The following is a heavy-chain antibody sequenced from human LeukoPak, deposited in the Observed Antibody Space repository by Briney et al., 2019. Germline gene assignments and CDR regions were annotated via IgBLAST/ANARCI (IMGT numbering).Heavy chain of an antibody. V-gene: IGHV3-30*03. CDR3: ATGRWLQLAGY. Sequence: GGSLRLSCAASGFTFSSLGMHWVRQAPGKGLEWVAVISYDGSNKYYADSVKGRFTISRDNSKNTLYLQMNSLRTEDTAVYYCATGRWLQLAGYWGQGTLVTVSS. J-gene: IGHJ4*02. CDR1: GFTFSSLG. CDR2: ISYDGSNK. D-gene: IGHD5-12*01.